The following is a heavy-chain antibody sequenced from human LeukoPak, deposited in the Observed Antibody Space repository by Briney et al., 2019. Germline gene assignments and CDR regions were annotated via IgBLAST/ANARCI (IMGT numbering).Heavy chain of an antibody. Sequence: ASVKVSCKASGYTFTGYYMHWVRQAPGQGLEWMGIINPSGGSTSYAQKFQGRVTMTRDMSTSTVYMELSSLRSEDTAVYYCAREYYDILTGATSFDYWGQGTLVTVSS. V-gene: IGHV1-46*01. D-gene: IGHD3-9*01. CDR3: AREYYDILTGATSFDY. J-gene: IGHJ4*02. CDR1: GYTFTGYY. CDR2: INPSGGST.